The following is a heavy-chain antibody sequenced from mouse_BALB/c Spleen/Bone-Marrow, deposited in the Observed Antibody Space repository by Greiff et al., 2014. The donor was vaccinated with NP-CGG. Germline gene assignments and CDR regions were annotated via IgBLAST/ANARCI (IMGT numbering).Heavy chain of an antibody. J-gene: IGHJ4*01. D-gene: IGHD5-1-1*01. CDR2: IWSDGST. V-gene: IGHV2-6-2*01. CDR3: ARHERGYPYALDY. CDR1: GFSLTTFD. Sequence: VQLVESGPDLVAPSQSLSITCTVSGFSLTTFDVHWVRQPPGKGLEWLVVIWSDGSTTYNSTLKSRLSISKDNSKSQVFLQMNSLHTDDTAMYYCARHERGYPYALDYWGQGTSVTVSS.